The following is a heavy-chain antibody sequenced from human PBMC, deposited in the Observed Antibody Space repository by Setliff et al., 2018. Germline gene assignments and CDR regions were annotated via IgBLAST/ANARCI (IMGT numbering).Heavy chain of an antibody. Sequence: NPSETLSLTCTVSGGSIRRTTYYWGWIRQPPGKGLAWIGTVYYSGSTYYSPSLKSRVTISVDTSRNQFSLRLSSVTAADTAVCYCARVSVVGGTPTKDESWGQGALVTVSS. D-gene: IGHD2-2*01. CDR2: VYYSGST. J-gene: IGHJ4*02. V-gene: IGHV4-39*07. CDR1: GGSIRRTTYY. CDR3: ARVSVVGGTPTKDES.